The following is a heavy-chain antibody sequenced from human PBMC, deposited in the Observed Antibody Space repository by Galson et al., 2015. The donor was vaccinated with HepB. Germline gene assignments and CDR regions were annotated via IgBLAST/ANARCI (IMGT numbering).Heavy chain of an antibody. V-gene: IGHV7-4-1*02. CDR1: GSTFTSHA. CDR2: INTNTGNP. Sequence: SVKVSCKASGSTFTSHAMNWVRQAPGQGLEWMGWINTNTGNPTYAQGFTGRFVFSLDTSVSTAYLQISSLKAEDTAVYYCASGDDAFDIWGQGTMVTVSS. CDR3: ASGDDAFDI. D-gene: IGHD3-10*01. J-gene: IGHJ3*02.